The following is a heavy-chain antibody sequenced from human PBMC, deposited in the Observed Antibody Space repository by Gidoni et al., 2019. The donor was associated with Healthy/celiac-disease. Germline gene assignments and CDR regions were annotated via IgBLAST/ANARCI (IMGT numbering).Heavy chain of an antibody. CDR3: ARDGAYDFWSANTGDGMDV. CDR2: INSDGSST. Sequence: EVQLVESGGGLVQPGGSLRLSCASSGFTFRSYWMPWVRQAPGKGLVWVSRINSDGSSTSYADSVKGRFTISRDNAKNTLYLQMNSLRAEDTAVYYCARDGAYDFWSANTGDGMDVWGQGTTVTVSS. J-gene: IGHJ6*02. CDR1: GFTFRSYW. D-gene: IGHD3-3*01. V-gene: IGHV3-74*01.